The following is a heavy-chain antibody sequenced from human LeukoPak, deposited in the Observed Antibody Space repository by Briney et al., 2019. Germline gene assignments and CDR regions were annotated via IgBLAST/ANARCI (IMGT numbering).Heavy chain of an antibody. CDR1: GYTLTELS. V-gene: IGHV1-24*01. CDR2: FDPEDGET. J-gene: IGHJ4*02. D-gene: IGHD2-2*01. CDR3: APDYCSSTSCYHYFDY. Sequence: GASVKVSCKVSGYTLTELSMHWVRQAPGKGLEWMGGFDPEDGETIYAQKFRGRVTMTEDTSTDTAYMELSSLRSEDTAVYYCAPDYCSSTSCYHYFDYWGQGTLVTVSS.